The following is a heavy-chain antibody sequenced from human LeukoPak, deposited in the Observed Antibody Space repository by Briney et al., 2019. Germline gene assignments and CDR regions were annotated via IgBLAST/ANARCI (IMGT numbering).Heavy chain of an antibody. D-gene: IGHD3-22*01. Sequence: PPETLSLTCTVSGDSFSSDDYLWTWIRQHPGKGLEFIGFTFYSGTSYYSPSLKSRATISLDTSRNQFSLFLSSVTVADTAVYYCARHGSVSSGALVWGQGTLVTVSS. CDR1: GDSFSSDDYL. CDR2: TFYSGTS. J-gene: IGHJ4*02. CDR3: ARHGSVSSGALV. V-gene: IGHV4-31*03.